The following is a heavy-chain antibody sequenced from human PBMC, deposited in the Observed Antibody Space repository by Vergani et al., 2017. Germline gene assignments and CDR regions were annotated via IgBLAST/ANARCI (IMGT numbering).Heavy chain of an antibody. J-gene: IGHJ3*01. Sequence: EKQLVQSGSETKKPGESLKISCQAFGYIFSNFWIGWVRQRPGRGLEWMGIIHPGDSEVKSNPTFRGQVIFSVDTSVNTAYLQWRSLQASDTATYFCASGGHGSENGGALQLWGQGTNITVSS. V-gene: IGHV5-51*01. CDR2: IHPGDSEV. CDR1: GYIFSNFW. D-gene: IGHD3-10*01. CDR3: ASGGHGSENGGALQL.